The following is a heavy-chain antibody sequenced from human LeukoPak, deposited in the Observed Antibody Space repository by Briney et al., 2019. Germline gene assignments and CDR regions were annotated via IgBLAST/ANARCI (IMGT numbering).Heavy chain of an antibody. Sequence: GGSLRLFCGDSIFTFPRCAMPWVRQAPGESVEGVLSFSCSGDSTSYADSVEGRFTISRDNYKNTLYLQMNSLRAEDTAVYYCATYDSSGYYRDRHFDYWGQGTLVTVSS. CDR3: ATYDSSGYYRDRHFDY. J-gene: IGHJ4*02. CDR2: FSCSGDST. CDR1: IFTFPRCA. V-gene: IGHV3-23*01. D-gene: IGHD3-22*01.